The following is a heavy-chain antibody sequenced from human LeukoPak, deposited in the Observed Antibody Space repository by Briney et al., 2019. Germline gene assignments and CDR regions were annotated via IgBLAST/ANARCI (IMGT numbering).Heavy chain of an antibody. V-gene: IGHV3-23*01. CDR1: GFTLSGYA. Sequence: GGSLRLSCAASGFTLSGYAMSWVRQAPGKGLEWVSGISGSGGSTFYADSVKGRFTIFRDDSKNRVYLQMSSLRAEDTALYYCAKSVNVMGILDYWGQGTLVTVSS. CDR2: ISGSGGST. CDR3: AKSVNVMGILDY. D-gene: IGHD3-16*01. J-gene: IGHJ4*02.